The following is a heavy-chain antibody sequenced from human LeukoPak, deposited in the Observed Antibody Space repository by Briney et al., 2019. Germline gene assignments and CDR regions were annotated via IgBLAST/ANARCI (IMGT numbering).Heavy chain of an antibody. Sequence: SETLFITCSESGSSIRRYYWGWIRQLPGMGLDRHGYIYYSGSTNYNPSLKSRVTISVDTSKNQFSLKLSSVTAADTAVYYRARSNKIEQDYAPAFDIWGQGTMVTVSS. CDR3: ARSNKIEQDYAPAFDI. D-gene: IGHD2-2*01. CDR2: IYYSGST. CDR1: GSSIRRYY. J-gene: IGHJ3*02. V-gene: IGHV4-59*01.